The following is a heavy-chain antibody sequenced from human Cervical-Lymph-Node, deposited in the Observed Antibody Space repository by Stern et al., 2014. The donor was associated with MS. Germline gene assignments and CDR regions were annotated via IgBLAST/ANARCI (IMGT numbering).Heavy chain of an antibody. CDR1: GYTFTAYF. D-gene: IGHD1-26*01. CDR2: ISPRTGSA. J-gene: IGHJ4*02. V-gene: IGHV1-2*02. Sequence: MQLVESGAEVERPGASVKVSCKASGYTFTAYFLHWVRQAPGQGLEWMGWISPRTGSATYPQKFQDRVTMTRDTSINTGYMEVSSLRSDDTAVYYCARDRGSYSDYWGQGTLVAVSS. CDR3: ARDRGSYSDY.